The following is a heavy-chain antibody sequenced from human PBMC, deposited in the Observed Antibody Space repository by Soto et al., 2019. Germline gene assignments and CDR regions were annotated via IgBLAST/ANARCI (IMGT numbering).Heavy chain of an antibody. CDR3: ARGPSSDKVDY. CDR1: GGSISSGGYS. J-gene: IGHJ4*02. D-gene: IGHD3-10*01. Sequence: PSETLSLTCAVSGGSISSGGYSWSWIRQPPGKGLEWIGYIYHSGSTYYNPSLKSRVTISVDRSKNQFSLKLSSVTAADTAVYYCARGPSSDKVDYWGQGTLVTVSS. V-gene: IGHV4-30-2*01. CDR2: IYHSGST.